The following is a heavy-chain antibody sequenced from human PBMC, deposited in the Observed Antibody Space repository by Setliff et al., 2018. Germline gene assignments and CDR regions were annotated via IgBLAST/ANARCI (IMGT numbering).Heavy chain of an antibody. CDR1: GGSITDRNW. Sequence: PSETLSLTCALSGGSITDRNWWNWVRQPPGKGLEWIGEMYHSGNTYYNPSLKSRVTISIDKSRNQFSLKLSSVTAADTAVYYCARQVSHYDFWSGYYGYYYYYMDVWGKGTTVTVSS. CDR2: MYHSGNT. J-gene: IGHJ6*03. V-gene: IGHV4-4*02. D-gene: IGHD3-3*01. CDR3: ARQVSHYDFWSGYYGYYYYYMDV.